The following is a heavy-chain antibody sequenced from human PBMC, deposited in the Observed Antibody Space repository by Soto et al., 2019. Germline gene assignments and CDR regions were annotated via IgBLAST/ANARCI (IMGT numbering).Heavy chain of an antibody. CDR3: ARVEYYDFWSGYYEC. D-gene: IGHD3-3*01. Sequence: PGGSRRLYCAASGFTLSSYSMNWVRQAPGKGLEWVSSISSSSSYIYYADSVKGRFTISRDNAKNSLYLQMNSLRAEDTAVYYCARVEYYDFWSGYYECWGQGT. J-gene: IGHJ4*02. CDR2: ISSSSSYI. V-gene: IGHV3-21*01. CDR1: GFTLSSYS.